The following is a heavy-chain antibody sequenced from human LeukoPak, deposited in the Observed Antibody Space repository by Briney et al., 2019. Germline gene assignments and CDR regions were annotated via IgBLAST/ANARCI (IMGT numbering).Heavy chain of an antibody. CDR2: IYYSGST. CDR3: ARGGDYDSSGYFDY. Sequence: SETLSLTCTVSAGSVSSGSYYWSWIRQPPGKGLEWIGYIYYSGSTNYNPSLKSRVTISVDTSKNQFSLKLSSVTAADTAMYYCARGGDYDSSGYFDYWGQGTLVTVSS. D-gene: IGHD3-22*01. J-gene: IGHJ4*02. CDR1: AGSVSSGSYY. V-gene: IGHV4-61*01.